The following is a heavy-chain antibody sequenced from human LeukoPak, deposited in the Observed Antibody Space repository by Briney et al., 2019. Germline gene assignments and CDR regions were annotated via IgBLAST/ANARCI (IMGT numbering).Heavy chain of an antibody. V-gene: IGHV3-7*01. D-gene: IGHD3-10*02. J-gene: IGHJ4*02. Sequence: GGSLRLSCAASGLAFRNYWMSWIRQAPGKGLEWAAHISEGGSNKYYVDSVKGRFTIYRDKAKNSLYLQMNSLRVEDTAVYYCVSWSGKYYVTSEIPANSWGQGTLVTVSS. CDR2: ISEGGSNK. CDR1: GLAFRNYW. CDR3: VSWSGKYYVTSEIPANS.